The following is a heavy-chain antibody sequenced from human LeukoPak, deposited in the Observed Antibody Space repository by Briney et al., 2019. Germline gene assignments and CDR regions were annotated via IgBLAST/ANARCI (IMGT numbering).Heavy chain of an antibody. J-gene: IGHJ4*02. CDR2: IKPGGVT. CDR1: SGSLGGCY. CDR3: VRGFSGVVGDY. D-gene: IGHD3-10*01. Sequence: SETLSLTCAVYSGSLGGCYWSWIRQPPGKGLEWIGEIKPGGVTNYNPSVKSRVTISADTSKNQLSLNLNSATAADTAVYYCVRGFSGVVGDYWGQGTLVTVSS. V-gene: IGHV4-34*01.